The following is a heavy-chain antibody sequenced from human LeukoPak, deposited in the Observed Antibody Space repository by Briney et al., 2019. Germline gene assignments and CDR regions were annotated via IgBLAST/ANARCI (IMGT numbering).Heavy chain of an antibody. CDR1: GGSFSGYY. J-gene: IGHJ4*02. V-gene: IGHV4-34*01. D-gene: IGHD1-26*01. CDR3: ARGSGSYRDY. Sequence: PSETLSLTCAVYGGSFSGYYWSWIRQPPGQGLEWIGEINHSGSTNYNPSLKSRVTISVDTSKNQFSLKLSSVTAADTAVYYCARGSGSYRDYWGQGTLVTVSS. CDR2: INHSGST.